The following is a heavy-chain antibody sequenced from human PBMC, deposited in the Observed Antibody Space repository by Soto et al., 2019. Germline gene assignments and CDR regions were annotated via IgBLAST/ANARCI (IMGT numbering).Heavy chain of an antibody. Sequence: QVQLQESGPGLVKPSETLSLTCTVSGGSISSYYWSWIRQPPGKGLEWIGYIYYSGSTNYNPSRRGRVIITVYTSKNQFSLRLSSVTAADTAVYYCASSYSYCSGSYYNQFPLEYWGQGTLVSVSS. D-gene: IGHD3-10*01. CDR1: GGSISSYY. CDR3: ASSYSYCSGSYYNQFPLEY. CDR2: IYYSGST. J-gene: IGHJ4*02. V-gene: IGHV4-59*01.